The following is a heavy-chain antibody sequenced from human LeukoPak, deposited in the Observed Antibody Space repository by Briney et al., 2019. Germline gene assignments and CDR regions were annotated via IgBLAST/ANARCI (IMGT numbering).Heavy chain of an antibody. J-gene: IGHJ6*03. CDR2: IYYSGTT. CDR3: ARGSSSWLDYYIDV. D-gene: IGHD6-13*01. Sequence: SETLSLTCTVSGGSISSYYWSWIRQPPGKGLEWIGYIYYSGTTYYNPSLKSRVTISLDTSKNQFSLRLTSVTAADTAVYYCARGSSSWLDYYIDVWAKGTTVTVSS. V-gene: IGHV4-59*12. CDR1: GGSISSYY.